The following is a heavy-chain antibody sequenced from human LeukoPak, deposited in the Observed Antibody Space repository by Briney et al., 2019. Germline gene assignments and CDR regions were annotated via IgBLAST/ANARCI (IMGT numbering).Heavy chain of an antibody. D-gene: IGHD2/OR15-2a*01. CDR2: INSDGSWT. V-gene: IGHV3-74*01. CDR3: VSFYETY. CDR1: GNYW. J-gene: IGHJ4*02. Sequence: GGSLRLSCAASGNYWTHWVRQVPGKGLVWVSHINSDGSWTSYADSVKGRFTTSKDNAKNTVYLQMNSLRAEDTAVYYCVSFYETYWGRGTLVTVSS.